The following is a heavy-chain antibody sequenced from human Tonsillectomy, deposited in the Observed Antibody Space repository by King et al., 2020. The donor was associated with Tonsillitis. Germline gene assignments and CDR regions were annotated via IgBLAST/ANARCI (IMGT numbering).Heavy chain of an antibody. Sequence: QLVQSGAELKKPGESLKISCKGSGYNFSRYWIGWVRQMPGKGLEWMGIIYPGDSDIRYSPSFEGQVTLSADKSLNTSYLQWNSLKASDTAMYYCARQLGGNSFFASCFDLWGRGTVVTVSS. CDR1: GYNFSRYW. V-gene: IGHV5-51*01. CDR3: ARQLGGNSFFASCFDL. D-gene: IGHD4-23*01. CDR2: IYPGDSDI. J-gene: IGHJ2*01.